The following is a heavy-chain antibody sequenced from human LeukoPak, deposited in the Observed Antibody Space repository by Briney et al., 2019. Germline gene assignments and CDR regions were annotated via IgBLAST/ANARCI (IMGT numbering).Heavy chain of an antibody. Sequence: GASVKVSCKGAEDTFTCYYLHWGRQGPGQGLEWLGGINPKSGDTNYAQNSQGRVTMTRDTSTNTAYMELSRLTSDDTAVYYCARDLWQWLLMVYWGQGTLVIVSS. D-gene: IGHD6-19*01. V-gene: IGHV1-2*02. CDR3: ARDLWQWLLMVY. CDR1: EDTFTCYY. J-gene: IGHJ4*02. CDR2: INPKSGDT.